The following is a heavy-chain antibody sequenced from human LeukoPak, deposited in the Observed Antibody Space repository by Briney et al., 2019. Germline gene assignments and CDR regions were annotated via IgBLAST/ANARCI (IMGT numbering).Heavy chain of an antibody. D-gene: IGHD6-19*01. CDR3: AREMVAGTFDS. V-gene: IGHV3-11*01. Sequence: GGSLRLSCVVSEFIFNDYYMSWIRQAPGKGLEWVADIGGSDSIVAYAASVRGRFSISRDFAKNSLYLEMNSLRAEDTAVYYFAREMVAGTFDSWGEGGLVTVSS. J-gene: IGHJ4*02. CDR2: IGGSDSIV. CDR1: EFIFNDYY.